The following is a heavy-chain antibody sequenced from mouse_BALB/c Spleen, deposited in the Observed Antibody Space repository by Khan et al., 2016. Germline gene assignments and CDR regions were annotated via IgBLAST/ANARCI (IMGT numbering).Heavy chain of an antibody. CDR3: AREGVRWFDY. CDR1: GFTFSSYG. V-gene: IGHV5-6-3*01. J-gene: IGHJ2*01. CDR2: INSNGGST. Sequence: EVELVESGGGLVQPGGSLKLSCAASGFTFSSYGMSWVRQTPDKRLELVATINSNGGSTYYPDSVKGRFTISRDNAKNTLYLQMSSLKSEDTAKYYGAREGVRWFDYWGQGTTLTVSS. D-gene: IGHD2-14*01.